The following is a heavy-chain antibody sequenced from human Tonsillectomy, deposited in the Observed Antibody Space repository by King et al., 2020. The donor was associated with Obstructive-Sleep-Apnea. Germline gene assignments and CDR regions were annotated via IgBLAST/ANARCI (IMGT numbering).Heavy chain of an antibody. CDR3: ASGPRGGVTTFYY. CDR1: GFTFRSYS. V-gene: IGHV3-21*01. Sequence: VQLVESGGGLGKPGGSLRLSCAASGFTFRSYSMNWVRHAPGKGLEWGSSISSSSSYIYYADSVKGRFTISRDNAKNSLYLQMNSLRAEDTAVYYCASGPRGGVTTFYYWGQGTLVTVSS. J-gene: IGHJ4*02. CDR2: ISSSSSYI. D-gene: IGHD2/OR15-2a*01.